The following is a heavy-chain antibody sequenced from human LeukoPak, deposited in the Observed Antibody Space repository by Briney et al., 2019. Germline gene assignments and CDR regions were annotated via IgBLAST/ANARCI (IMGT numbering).Heavy chain of an antibody. CDR2: ISAGGDGT. CDR1: TFSFSEYP. V-gene: IGHV3-23*01. CDR3: AKGGTIIAAAGTGYFQH. Sequence: GGSLRLSCAASTFSFSEYPMGWVRQAPGKGLEWVSGISAGGDGTYYADPVKGRFTISRDNSKKTLYLQMNSLRAEDTAVYYCAKGGTIIAAAGTGYFQHWGQGTLVTVSS. D-gene: IGHD6-13*01. J-gene: IGHJ1*01.